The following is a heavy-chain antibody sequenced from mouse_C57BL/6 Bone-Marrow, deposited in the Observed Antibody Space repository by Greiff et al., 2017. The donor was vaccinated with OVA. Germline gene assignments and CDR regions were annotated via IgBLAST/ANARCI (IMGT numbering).Heavy chain of an antibody. D-gene: IGHD1-1*01. CDR1: GYTFTSYW. V-gene: IGHV1-59*01. CDR3: SRRNYGSSLWFAY. CDR2: IDPSDSYT. J-gene: IGHJ3*01. Sequence: QVQLQQPGAELVRPGTSVKLSCKASGYTFTSYWMHWVKQRPGQGPEWIGVIDPSDSYTNYNQKFKGKATSTVDTSSSTANMQLSSLTSEDSAVYYCSRRNYGSSLWFAYWGQGTLVTVSA.